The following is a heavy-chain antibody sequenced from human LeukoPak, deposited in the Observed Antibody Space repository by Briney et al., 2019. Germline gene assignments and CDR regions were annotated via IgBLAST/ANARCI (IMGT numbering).Heavy chain of an antibody. Sequence: ASVKVSCKASGYTFTGYYMHWVRQAPGQGLEWMGWFNPDSGGANYAQKFQGRVTMTRDTSISTAYMELSRLRSDDTAVYYCARVDDRGHYYDSSGPRKLFDYWGQGTLVTVSS. J-gene: IGHJ4*02. CDR3: ARVDDRGHYYDSSGPRKLFDY. CDR1: GYTFTGYY. CDR2: FNPDSGGA. D-gene: IGHD3-22*01. V-gene: IGHV1-2*02.